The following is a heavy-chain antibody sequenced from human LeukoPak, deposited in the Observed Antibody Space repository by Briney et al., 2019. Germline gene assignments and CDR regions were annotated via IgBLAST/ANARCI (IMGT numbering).Heavy chain of an antibody. J-gene: IGHJ4*02. D-gene: IGHD3-10*01. V-gene: IGHV1-2*02. CDR1: GYTFTGYY. Sequence: GASVKVSCKAYGYTFTGYYMHWVRQAPGQGLEWMGWINPNSGGTNHAQKFQGRVTMTRDASISTAYMELSRLRSDDTAVYYCARDRPLDADDYYGFYYFDYWGQGTLVTVSS. CDR3: ARDRPLDADDYYGFYYFDY. CDR2: INPNSGGT.